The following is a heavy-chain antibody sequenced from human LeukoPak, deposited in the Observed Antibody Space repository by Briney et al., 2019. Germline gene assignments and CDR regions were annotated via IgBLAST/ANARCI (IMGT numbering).Heavy chain of an antibody. J-gene: IGHJ4*02. D-gene: IGHD6-13*01. CDR3: ARGGYSSSPFDY. CDR1: GGSISSYY. Sequence: SETLSLTCTVSGGSISSYYWSWIRQPPGKGLEWIGYIYYSGSTNYNPSLKSRVTISVDTSKNQFSLKLSSVTAADTAVYYCARGGYSSSPFDYWGQGTLVTVSS. V-gene: IGHV4-59*12. CDR2: IYYSGST.